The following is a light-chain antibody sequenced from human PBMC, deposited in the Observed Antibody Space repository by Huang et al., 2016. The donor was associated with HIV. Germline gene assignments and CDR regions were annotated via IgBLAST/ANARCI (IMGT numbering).Light chain of an antibody. Sequence: DIQLTQSPSSLSASVGARVTITCRVSQGISNYLAWYQQKPGKVPKLLIYAASTLQSGVPSRFSSSGSGTDFTLPISSLQPGDVATYYCQKYNSAPLTFGGETKVEIK. V-gene: IGKV1-27*01. CDR3: QKYNSAPLT. CDR2: AAS. CDR1: QGISNY. J-gene: IGKJ4*01.